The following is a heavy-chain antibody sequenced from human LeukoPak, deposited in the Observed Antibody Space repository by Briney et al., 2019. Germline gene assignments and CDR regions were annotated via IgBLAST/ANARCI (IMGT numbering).Heavy chain of an antibody. V-gene: IGHV4-59*01. CDR3: ASTYYDSLVV. CDR1: GGSISSYY. CDR2: IYYSGST. Sequence: SETLSLXCTVSGGSISSYYWSWIRQPPGKGLEWIGYIYYSGSTNYNPSLRSRVTISVDTSKNQFSLKLSSVTAADTAVYYCASTYYDSLVVWGQGTLVTVSS. J-gene: IGHJ4*02. D-gene: IGHD3-22*01.